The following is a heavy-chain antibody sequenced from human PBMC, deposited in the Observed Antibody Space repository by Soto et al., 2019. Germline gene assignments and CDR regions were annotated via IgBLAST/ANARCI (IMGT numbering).Heavy chain of an antibody. D-gene: IGHD5-12*01. CDR2: ISASGGST. V-gene: IGHV3-23*01. CDR3: AKDEGPNIVSTDDAFDI. CDR1: GFTFSSYA. J-gene: IGHJ3*02. Sequence: PGGSLRLSCSASGFTFSSYAMSWVRQAPGKGLEWVSAISASGGSTYHSDSVKGRFTISRDNSKNMLYLEMNSLRAEDTAVYYCAKDEGPNIVSTDDAFDIWGQGTMVTVSS.